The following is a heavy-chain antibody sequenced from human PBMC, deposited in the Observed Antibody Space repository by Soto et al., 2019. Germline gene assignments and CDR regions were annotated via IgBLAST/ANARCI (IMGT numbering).Heavy chain of an antibody. J-gene: IGHJ4*02. V-gene: IGHV1-18*01. Sequence: QVQLVQSGAEVKKPGASVKVSCKASGYTFTSYGISWVRQAPGQGLEWMGWLSAYNGNTNYAQKLQGRVTMTTDTSASTAYMALRSLRSDDTAVYYCARDRGGHTAMVLDYWGQGTLVPVSS. D-gene: IGHD5-18*01. CDR2: LSAYNGNT. CDR3: ARDRGGHTAMVLDY. CDR1: GYTFTSYG.